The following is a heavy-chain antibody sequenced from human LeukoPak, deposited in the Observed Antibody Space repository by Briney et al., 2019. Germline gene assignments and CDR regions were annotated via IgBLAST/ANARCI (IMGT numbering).Heavy chain of an antibody. J-gene: IGHJ5*02. D-gene: IGHD4-17*01. Sequence: SSETLSLTCTVSGGSISSYYWSWIRQPPGKGLEWIGYIYYSGLTNYNPSLKSRVTMSVDTPKNQFSLKLSSVTAADTAVYYCARYGDPEVGWFDPWGQGTLVTVSS. CDR3: ARYGDPEVGWFDP. V-gene: IGHV4-59*01. CDR1: GGSISSYY. CDR2: IYYSGLT.